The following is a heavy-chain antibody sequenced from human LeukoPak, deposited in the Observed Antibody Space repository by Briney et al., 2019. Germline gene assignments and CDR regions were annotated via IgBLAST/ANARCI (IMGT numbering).Heavy chain of an antibody. J-gene: IGHJ4*02. D-gene: IGHD1-26*01. V-gene: IGHV3-21*01. CDR2: ISSSSNYM. CDR1: GFTFSRNA. Sequence: GGSLRLSCAASGFTFSRNAMNWVRQAPGKGLEWVSFISSSSNYMSYADSVKGRFTISRDNAKNSLYLQMNSLRAEDTAVYYCARYSGSYYYPPAWDLWGQGTLVTVSS. CDR3: ARYSGSYYYPPAWDL.